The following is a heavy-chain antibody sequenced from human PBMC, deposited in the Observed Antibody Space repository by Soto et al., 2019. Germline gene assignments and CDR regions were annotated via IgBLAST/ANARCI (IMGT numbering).Heavy chain of an antibody. J-gene: IGHJ4*02. CDR1: GGSISPYY. D-gene: IGHD6-13*01. V-gene: IGHV4-4*07. CDR2: IYTNEHI. Sequence: QVQLQESGPGLVKPSETLSLTCTVSGGSISPYYWSWLRPPAGKGLELIGRIYTNEHINYNPSLRRRLTLSGDTTRNQFSLKLSSVTAAETAVYYGARDRLGEDQQPFDHWGQGTLVTVSS. CDR3: ARDRLGEDQQPFDH.